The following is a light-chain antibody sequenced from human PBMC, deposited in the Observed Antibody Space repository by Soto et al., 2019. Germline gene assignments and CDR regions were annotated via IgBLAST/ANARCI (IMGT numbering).Light chain of an antibody. J-gene: IGLJ2*01. CDR1: SSDVGAFNY. V-gene: IGLV2-14*01. CDR2: DVS. CDR3: SSYTSTYAVA. Sequence: QSALTQPASVSGSPGQSITISCTGTSSDVGAFNYVSWYQQHPGKVPKLMIYDVSNRPSGVSYRFSGSKSGNTASLTITGVQPEGEGDYYCSSYTSTYAVAFGGGTKVTVL.